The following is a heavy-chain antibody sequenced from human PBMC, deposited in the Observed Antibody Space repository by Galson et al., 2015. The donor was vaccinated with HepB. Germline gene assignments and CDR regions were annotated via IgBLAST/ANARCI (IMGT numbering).Heavy chain of an antibody. J-gene: IGHJ4*02. Sequence: SLRLSCAASGFTFSSYGMHWVRQAPGKGLEWVAVIWYDGGNKYYADSVKGRFTISRDNSKNTLYLQMNSLRAEDTAVYYCARDLGGRIAVALVYWGQGTLVTVSS. CDR1: GFTFSSYG. CDR3: ARDLGGRIAVALVY. V-gene: IGHV3-33*01. CDR2: IWYDGGNK. D-gene: IGHD6-19*01.